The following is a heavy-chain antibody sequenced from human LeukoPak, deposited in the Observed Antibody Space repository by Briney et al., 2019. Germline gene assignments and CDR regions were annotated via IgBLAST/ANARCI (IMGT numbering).Heavy chain of an antibody. CDR2: ISSSGGTI. J-gene: IGHJ4*02. CDR3: ARRSKRRYDILTGHLDY. CDR1: GFTFSSYE. D-gene: IGHD3-9*01. V-gene: IGHV3-48*03. Sequence: GGSLRLSCAASGFTFSSYEMNWVRQAPGKGLEWVSCISSSGGTIYYADSVKGRFTISRDNAKNSLYLQMNSLRAEDTAVYYCARRSKRRYDILTGHLDYWGQGTLVTVSS.